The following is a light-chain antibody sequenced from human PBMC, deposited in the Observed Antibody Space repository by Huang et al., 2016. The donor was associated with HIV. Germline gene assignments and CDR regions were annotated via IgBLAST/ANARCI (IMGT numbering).Light chain of an antibody. CDR2: QSS. J-gene: IGKJ2*01. CDR3: QQCYGSPYT. CDR1: QSIGTR. Sequence: DIQMTQSPSTLSASVGDRVTITCRASQSIGTRLAWYRQNPGKAPKLLISQSSSLQSGVPSRFSGSGSGTQFTLTIRTLQADDFATYYCQQCYGSPYTFGQGTKLESK. V-gene: IGKV1-5*03.